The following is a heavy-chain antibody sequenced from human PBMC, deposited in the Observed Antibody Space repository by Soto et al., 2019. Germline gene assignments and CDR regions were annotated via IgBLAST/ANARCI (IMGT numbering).Heavy chain of an antibody. D-gene: IGHD2-2*01. J-gene: IGHJ4*02. V-gene: IGHV3-33*06. CDR2: IWYEGANE. CDR1: GFTFSSYG. CDR3: AKDVGNSWAYYFDF. Sequence: QVQLVESGGGVVQPGTSLRLSCATSGFTFSSYGMYWVRQAPGKGLEWVVVIWYEGANEYYADSVKGRFTISRDNSKNPLYLQMNSLRAEDTAIYYCAKDVGNSWAYYFDFWGQGTLVTVSS.